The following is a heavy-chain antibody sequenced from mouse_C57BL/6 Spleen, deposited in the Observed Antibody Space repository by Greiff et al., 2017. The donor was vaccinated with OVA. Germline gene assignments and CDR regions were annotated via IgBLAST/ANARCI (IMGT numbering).Heavy chain of an antibody. D-gene: IGHD2-1*01. V-gene: IGHV1-81*01. Sequence: VQLQESGAELARPGASVKLSCKASGYTFTSYGISWVKQRTGQGLEWIGEIYPRSGNTYYNEKFKGKATLTADKSSSTAYMELRSLTSEDSAVYFCARGIYYGNYPYYFDYWGQGTTLTVSS. CDR2: IYPRSGNT. J-gene: IGHJ2*01. CDR1: GYTFTSYG. CDR3: ARGIYYGNYPYYFDY.